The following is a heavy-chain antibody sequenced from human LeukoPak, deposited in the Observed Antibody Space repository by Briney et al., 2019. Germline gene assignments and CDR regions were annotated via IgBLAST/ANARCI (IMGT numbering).Heavy chain of an antibody. CDR2: ISDSGGRT. V-gene: IGHV3-23*01. CDR3: AKRGVVIRVILVGFHKEAYYFDS. CDR1: GITLSNYG. Sequence: GGSLRLSCAVSGITLSNYGMTWDRQAPGKGLEWVAGISDSGGRTNYADSVKGRFTISRDNPKNTLYLQMNSLRAEDTAVYFCAKRGVVIRVILVGFHKEAYYFDSWGQGALVTVSS. J-gene: IGHJ4*02. D-gene: IGHD3-22*01.